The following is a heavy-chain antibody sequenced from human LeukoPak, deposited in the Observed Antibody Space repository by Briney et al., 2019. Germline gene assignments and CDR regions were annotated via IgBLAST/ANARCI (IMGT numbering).Heavy chain of an antibody. D-gene: IGHD3-9*01. Sequence: PGGSLRLSCAASRFTFSSYDMHWVRQATGEGLEWVSAIGFAGDTYYSGSVKGRFTISRENARNSLYLQMNSLRAGDTAVYYCARGNILTGYDYWGQGTLVTVSS. CDR3: ARGNILTGYDY. V-gene: IGHV3-13*04. CDR2: IGFAGDT. CDR1: RFTFSSYD. J-gene: IGHJ4*02.